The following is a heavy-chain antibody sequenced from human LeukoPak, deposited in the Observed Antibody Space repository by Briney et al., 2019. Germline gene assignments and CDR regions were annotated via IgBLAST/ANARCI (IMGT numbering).Heavy chain of an antibody. CDR1: GGSISSSNW. CDR2: IYHSGTT. Sequence: PSENLSLTCAVSGGSISSSNWWRWVRQPPRKGLEWIGEIYHSGTTNYNPSLKSRVTISIDKSKNQFSLQLSSVPAADTAVYYCATESPYSGRYYEYLYWGLGTLVTVSS. CDR3: ATESPYSGRYYEYLY. V-gene: IGHV4-4*02. D-gene: IGHD1-26*01. J-gene: IGHJ4*02.